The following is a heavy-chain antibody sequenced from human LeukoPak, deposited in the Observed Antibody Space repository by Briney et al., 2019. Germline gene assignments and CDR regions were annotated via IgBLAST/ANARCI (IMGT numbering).Heavy chain of an antibody. V-gene: IGHV3-7*01. D-gene: IGHD3-16*01. CDR3: AKDGQGLTYYFDY. Sequence: PGGSLRLSCAASGFTFSSYWMSWVRQAPGKGLEWVANIKQDGSEKHYVDSVKGRFTISRDNAKNSLYLQMNSLRAEDTAVYYCAKDGQGLTYYFDYWGQGTLVTVSS. J-gene: IGHJ4*02. CDR2: IKQDGSEK. CDR1: GFTFSSYW.